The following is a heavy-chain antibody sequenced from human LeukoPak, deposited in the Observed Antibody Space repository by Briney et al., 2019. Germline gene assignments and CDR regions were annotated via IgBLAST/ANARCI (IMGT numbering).Heavy chain of an antibody. CDR2: MNPNSGNT. Sequence: ASVKVSCKASGYTFTSYDINWVRQATGQGLEWMGWMNPNSGNTGYAQKFQGRVTMTRDMSTSTVYMELSSLRSEDTAVYYCASTNYDFWSGYYTALLGPWGQGTLVTVSS. J-gene: IGHJ5*02. V-gene: IGHV1-8*02. CDR1: GYTFTSYD. CDR3: ASTNYDFWSGYYTALLGP. D-gene: IGHD3-3*01.